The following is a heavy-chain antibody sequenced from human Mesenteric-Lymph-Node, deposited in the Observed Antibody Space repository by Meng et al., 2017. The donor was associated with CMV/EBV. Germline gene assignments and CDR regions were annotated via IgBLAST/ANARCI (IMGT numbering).Heavy chain of an antibody. Sequence: ASVKVSCKASGYTFTSYDINWVRQATGQGLEWMGWMNPNSGNTGYAQKFQGRVTMIRNTSISTAYMELSSLRSEDTAVYYCARDGIFGVVIPHHYYYYYGMDVWGQGTTVTVSS. CDR3: ARDGIFGVVIPHHYYYYYGMDV. D-gene: IGHD3-3*01. V-gene: IGHV1-8*01. CDR2: MNPNSGNT. J-gene: IGHJ6*02. CDR1: GYTFTSYD.